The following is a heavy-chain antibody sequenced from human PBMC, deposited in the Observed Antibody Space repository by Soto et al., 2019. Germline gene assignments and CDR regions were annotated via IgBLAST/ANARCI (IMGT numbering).Heavy chain of an antibody. Sequence: GXSXKVSFKASGGTXASYAIPWVRRAPGQGLEWLGGIIPILNSPAYARKFQAIVVINADEITNTAYMELNSLRFDDPAVYYCARAAPYCTSATCPKLYDMDVWGQGTTGTVSS. V-gene: IGHV1-69*13. CDR3: ARAAPYCTSATCPKLYDMDV. J-gene: IGHJ6*02. D-gene: IGHD2-2*01. CDR2: IIPILNSP. CDR1: GGTXASYA.